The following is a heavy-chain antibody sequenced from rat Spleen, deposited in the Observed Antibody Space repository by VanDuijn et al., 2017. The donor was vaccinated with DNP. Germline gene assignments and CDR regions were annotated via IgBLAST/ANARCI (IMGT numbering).Heavy chain of an antibody. CDR2: ISYDGGST. CDR1: GFTFSDYG. D-gene: IGHD1-12*03. V-gene: IGHV5-20*01. J-gene: IGHJ3*01. Sequence: EVQLVESGGGLVQPGRSMKLSCAASGFTFSDYGMAWVLQAPTKGLEWVASISYDGGSTYYRDSVKGRFTISRDNAKNTLFLQMDSLRSEDTATYYCATSGYGYDGYPFAYWGHGTLVTVSS. CDR3: ATSGYGYDGYPFAY.